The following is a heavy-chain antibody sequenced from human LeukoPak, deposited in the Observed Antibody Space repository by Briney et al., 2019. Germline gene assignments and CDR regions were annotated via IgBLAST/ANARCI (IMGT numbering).Heavy chain of an antibody. CDR3: ARDYDWAFDF. J-gene: IGHJ4*02. CDR2: INHNGEAI. CDR1: GFPFSSHV. V-gene: IGHV3-48*02. D-gene: IGHD3-9*01. Sequence: GGSLRLSCAASGFPFSSHVLSWVRQAPGKGLEWIAYINHNGEAIYYPDFVKGRFIISRDNAKNSLFLQMNDLRDEDTAVYYCARDYDWAFDFWGQGTRVTVSS.